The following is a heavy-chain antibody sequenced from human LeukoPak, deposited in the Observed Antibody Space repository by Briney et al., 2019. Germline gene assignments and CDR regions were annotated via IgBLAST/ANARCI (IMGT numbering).Heavy chain of an antibody. J-gene: IGHJ4*02. V-gene: IGHV4-4*07. CDR3: ARFTTVTATYDY. Sequence: SETQSLTCTVSGGSISSYYWSWIRQPAGKGLEWIGRIYTSGSTNYNPSLKSRVTMSVDTSKNQFSLKLSSVTAADTAVYYCARFTTVTATYDYWGQGTLVTVSS. CDR2: IYTSGST. D-gene: IGHD4-17*01. CDR1: GGSISSYY.